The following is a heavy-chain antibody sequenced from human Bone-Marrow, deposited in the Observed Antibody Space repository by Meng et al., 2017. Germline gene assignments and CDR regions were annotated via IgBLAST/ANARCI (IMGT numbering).Heavy chain of an antibody. V-gene: IGHV1-2*06. CDR1: GYTFTAYW. D-gene: IGHD6-13*01. CDR2: IDPGTGGT. CDR3: VRDEDISAAGKPFGDY. J-gene: IGHJ4*02. Sequence: QVQVVQSGAEVEKPGASVKVSCKPSGYTFTAYWLHWVRQAPGQGLEWMGRIDPGTGGTQYAQNFQGRVTMTRDTSISTTYMELSRLRSDDTAVYYCVRDEDISAAGKPFGDYWGQGTLVTVSS.